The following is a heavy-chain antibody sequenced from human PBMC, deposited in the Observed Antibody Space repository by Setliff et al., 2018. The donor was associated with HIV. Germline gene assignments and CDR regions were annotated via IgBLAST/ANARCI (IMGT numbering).Heavy chain of an antibody. CDR2: ISAYSGNT. V-gene: IGHV1-18*01. CDR3: ARYRPRSYDDILTGFGRFDY. J-gene: IGHJ4*02. D-gene: IGHD3-9*01. CDR1: GYTFSNFG. Sequence: ASVKVSCKASGYTFSNFGVHWVRQAPGQRPEWMGWISAYSGNTNYAQKVKGRVTMTADTSTSTIYLELRSLRSADTAVYYCARYRPRSYDDILTGFGRFDYWGQGSLVTVSS.